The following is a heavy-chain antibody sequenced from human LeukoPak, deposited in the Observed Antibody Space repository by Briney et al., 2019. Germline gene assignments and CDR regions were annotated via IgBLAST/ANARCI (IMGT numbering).Heavy chain of an antibody. CDR2: IIPIFGTA. CDR3: ARMDGYNRIFDY. J-gene: IGHJ4*02. D-gene: IGHD5-24*01. Sequence: SVKVSCKATGGTFSSYAISWVRQAPGQGLEWMGGIIPIFGTANYAQKFQGRVTITTDESTSTAYMELSSLRSEDTAVYYCARMDGYNRIFDYWGQGTLVTVSS. V-gene: IGHV1-69*05. CDR1: GGTFSSYA.